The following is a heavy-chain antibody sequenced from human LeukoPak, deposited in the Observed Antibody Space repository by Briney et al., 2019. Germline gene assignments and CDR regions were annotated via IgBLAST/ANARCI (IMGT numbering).Heavy chain of an antibody. V-gene: IGHV1-2*02. CDR1: GYTFTGYY. Sequence: ASVKVSCKASGYTFTGYYMYWVRQAPGQGLEWMGWINPNSGGTNYARKFQGRVTVTRDTSISTAYMELSRLRSDDTAVYYCATSRQLLDNWFDPWGQGTLVTVSS. J-gene: IGHJ5*02. CDR3: ATSRQLLDNWFDP. D-gene: IGHD2-2*01. CDR2: INPNSGGT.